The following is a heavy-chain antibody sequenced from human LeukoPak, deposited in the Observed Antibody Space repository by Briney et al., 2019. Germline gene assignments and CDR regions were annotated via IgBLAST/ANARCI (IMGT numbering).Heavy chain of an antibody. J-gene: IGHJ4*02. Sequence: GSSVKVSCTASGGTFSSYAISWVRQAPGQGLEWMGGIIPIFGTANYAQKFQGRVTITTDEPTSTAYMELSSLRSEDTAVYYCARQYYDSIGYFIFDYWGQGTPVTVSS. CDR1: GGTFSSYA. V-gene: IGHV1-69*05. CDR2: IIPIFGTA. CDR3: ARQYYDSIGYFIFDY. D-gene: IGHD3-22*01.